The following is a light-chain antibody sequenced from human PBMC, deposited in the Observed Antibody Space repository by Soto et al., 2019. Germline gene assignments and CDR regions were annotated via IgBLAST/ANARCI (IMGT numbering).Light chain of an antibody. J-gene: IGKJ4*01. CDR1: QHISTY. Sequence: DIHITHSPASVSSSLVDRVTITCRAGQHISTYLAWYQQKPGEAPKLLISAASSLGSGVPSRFSGSGSGTDFTLTISSLQPQDFATYYCQQANSFPFTFGGGTKVDIK. CDR2: AAS. CDR3: QQANSFPFT. V-gene: IGKV1-12*01.